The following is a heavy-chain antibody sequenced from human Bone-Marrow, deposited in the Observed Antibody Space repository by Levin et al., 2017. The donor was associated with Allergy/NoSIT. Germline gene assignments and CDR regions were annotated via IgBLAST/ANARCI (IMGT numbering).Heavy chain of an antibody. CDR3: AKDRAHKIVYYDSGDTDY. J-gene: IGHJ4*02. Sequence: PGGSLRLSCAASGFTFSSYGIHWVRQAPGKGLEWVALISYDGSQKYFGDSVKGRFTISRDNSKNTVYLQMNSLRGEDTAVYYCAKDRAHKIVYYDSGDTDYWGQGTLVTVSS. CDR1: GFTFSSYG. CDR2: ISYDGSQK. V-gene: IGHV3-30*18. D-gene: IGHD3-3*01.